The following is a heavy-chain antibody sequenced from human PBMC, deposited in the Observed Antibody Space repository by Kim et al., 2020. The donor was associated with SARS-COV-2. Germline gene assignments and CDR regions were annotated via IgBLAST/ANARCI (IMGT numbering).Heavy chain of an antibody. CDR3: ASLDSSHDAFDI. J-gene: IGHJ3*02. D-gene: IGHD3-22*01. V-gene: IGHV4-31*02. Sequence: YYHPSLKSRVTISVDTSKNQFSLKLSSVTAADTAVYYCASLDSSHDAFDIWGQGTMVTVSS.